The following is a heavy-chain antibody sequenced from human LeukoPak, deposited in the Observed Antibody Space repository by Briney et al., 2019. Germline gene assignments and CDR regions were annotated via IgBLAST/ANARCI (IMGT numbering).Heavy chain of an antibody. CDR2: ICTSGST. D-gene: IGHD3-10*01. V-gene: IGHV4-4*07. CDR1: GGSFSSYY. Sequence: SETLSLTCTVSGGSFSSYYWNWIRQPAGKGLEWIGRICTSGSTNYNPSLKSRVTMSVDTSKNQFSLKLSSVTAADTAVYYCARVFYYGSGSYEYYYYMDVWGKGTTVTVSS. J-gene: IGHJ6*03. CDR3: ARVFYYGSGSYEYYYYMDV.